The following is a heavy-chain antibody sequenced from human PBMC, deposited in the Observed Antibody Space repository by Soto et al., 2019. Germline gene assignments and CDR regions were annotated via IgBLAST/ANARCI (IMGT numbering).Heavy chain of an antibody. CDR3: ARLVYDTRLTYVYFDF. V-gene: IGHV4-4*02. Sequence: SETLSLTCAVSGVSISSGNWWTWVRQTPQRGLEYIGEIFHDGTANYYPSFERRVAISVDTSKNQFSLKLTSVTAADTAIYFCARLVYDTRLTYVYFDFWGQGDLVTVSS. CDR1: GVSISSGNW. CDR2: IFHDGTA. D-gene: IGHD2-8*01. J-gene: IGHJ4*02.